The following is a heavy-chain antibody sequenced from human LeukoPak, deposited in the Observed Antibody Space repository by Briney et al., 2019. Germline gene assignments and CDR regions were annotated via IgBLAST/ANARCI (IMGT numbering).Heavy chain of an antibody. J-gene: IGHJ3*02. D-gene: IGHD3-22*01. Sequence: ASVNVSCKASGYTFTGYYMHWVRQAPGQGLEWMGWINPNSGGTNYAQKFQGRVTMTRDTSISTAYMELSRLRSDDTAVYYCARPYDSSGYYRGRAFDIWGQGTMVTVSS. CDR1: GYTFTGYY. CDR3: ARPYDSSGYYRGRAFDI. CDR2: INPNSGGT. V-gene: IGHV1-2*02.